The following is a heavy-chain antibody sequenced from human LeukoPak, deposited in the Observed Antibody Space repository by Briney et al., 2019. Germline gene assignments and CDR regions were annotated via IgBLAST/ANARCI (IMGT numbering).Heavy chain of an antibody. CDR2: ISAYNGNT. D-gene: IGHD6-13*01. J-gene: IGHJ6*02. Sequence: ASVKVSCKASGYTFTSYGISWVRQAPGQGLEWMGWISAYNGNTNYAQKLQGRVTMTTDTSTSTAYMELRSLRSDDTAVYYCARDLYSSSQYYYYGMDVWGQGTTVTVSS. CDR1: GYTFTSYG. V-gene: IGHV1-18*01. CDR3: ARDLYSSSQYYYYGMDV.